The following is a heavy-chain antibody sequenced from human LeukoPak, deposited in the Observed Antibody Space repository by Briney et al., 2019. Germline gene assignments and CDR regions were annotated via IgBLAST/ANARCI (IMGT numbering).Heavy chain of an antibody. CDR3: ARDPRGGGRYYANYYYYYMDV. D-gene: IGHD1-26*01. CDR1: GFTFSSYN. CDR2: ISSSSSYI. J-gene: IGHJ6*03. V-gene: IGHV3-21*01. Sequence: GGSLRLSCTASGFTFSSYNFNWVRQAPGKGLEWVSSISSSSSYIYYADSMKGRFTISRDNARNSLYLQMNSLRAEDTAVYYCARDPRGGGRYYANYYYYYMDVWGKGTTVTVSS.